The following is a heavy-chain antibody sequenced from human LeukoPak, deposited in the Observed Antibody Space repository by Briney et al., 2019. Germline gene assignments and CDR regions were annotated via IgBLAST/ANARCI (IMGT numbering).Heavy chain of an antibody. D-gene: IGHD3-3*01. Sequence: GGSLRLSCAASGFTFDDYGMSWVRQAPGKGLEWVALVPYGETNNYYADSVKGRFTISRDNSKNTLYLQMDSLRPEDTAVYYCVRGGKESFDFWSGAYWGQGTLVAVTS. V-gene: IGHV3-30*03. J-gene: IGHJ4*02. CDR2: VPYGETNN. CDR1: GFTFDDYG. CDR3: VRGGKESFDFWSGAY.